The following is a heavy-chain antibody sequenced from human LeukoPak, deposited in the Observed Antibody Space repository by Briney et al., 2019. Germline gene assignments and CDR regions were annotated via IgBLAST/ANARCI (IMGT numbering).Heavy chain of an antibody. V-gene: IGHV1-45*02. CDR1: GYTFTYRY. CDR2: ITPFNGNT. Sequence: SVKVSCKASGYTFTYRYLHWVRQAPGQALEWMGWITPFNGNTNYTQNLQGRVTMTTDTSTSTAYMELRSLRSDDTAVYYCARTRGYSYGYGDYWGQGTLVTVSS. CDR3: ARTRGYSYGYGDY. D-gene: IGHD5-18*01. J-gene: IGHJ4*02.